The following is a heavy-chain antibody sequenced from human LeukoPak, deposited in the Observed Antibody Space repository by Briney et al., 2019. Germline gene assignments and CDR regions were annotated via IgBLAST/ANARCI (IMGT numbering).Heavy chain of an antibody. D-gene: IGHD3-22*01. CDR1: GFTFDDYA. Sequence: PGGSLRLSCAASGFTFDDYAMHWVRQAPGKGLEWVSGISWNSGSIGYADSVKGRFTISRDNSMDTLYLQVNSLRAEDTAVYYCAKRGLVGSSGFKNNWFDPWGQGTLVTVSS. J-gene: IGHJ5*02. CDR2: ISWNSGSI. V-gene: IGHV3-9*01. CDR3: AKRGLVGSSGFKNNWFDP.